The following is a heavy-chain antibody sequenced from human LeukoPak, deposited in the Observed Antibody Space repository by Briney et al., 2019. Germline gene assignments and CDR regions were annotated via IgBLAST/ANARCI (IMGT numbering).Heavy chain of an antibody. CDR2: ISGSGYIT. CDR1: AFTFSSYA. Sequence: PGGSLRLSCAASAFTFSSYAMSWVRQAPGKGLEWVSAISGSGYITYYADSVKGRFTISRDNSKNTLYLQMNSLRAEDTAVYYCARDSSSSRFDYWGQGTLVTVSS. J-gene: IGHJ4*02. V-gene: IGHV3-23*01. CDR3: ARDSSSSRFDY. D-gene: IGHD6-13*01.